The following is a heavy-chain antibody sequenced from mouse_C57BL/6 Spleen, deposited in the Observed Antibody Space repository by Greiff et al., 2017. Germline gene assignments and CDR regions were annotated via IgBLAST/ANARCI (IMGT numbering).Heavy chain of an antibody. Sequence: EVKLMESGPELVKPGASVKISCEASGYSFTGYYMNWVKQSPEKSLEWIGEINPSTGGTTYNQKFKAKATLTVDKSSSTAYMQLKSLTSEDSAVYYCARSSYAMDYWGQGTSVTVSS. CDR1: GYSFTGYY. CDR3: ARSSYAMDY. D-gene: IGHD6-1*01. CDR2: INPSTGGT. J-gene: IGHJ4*01. V-gene: IGHV1-42*01.